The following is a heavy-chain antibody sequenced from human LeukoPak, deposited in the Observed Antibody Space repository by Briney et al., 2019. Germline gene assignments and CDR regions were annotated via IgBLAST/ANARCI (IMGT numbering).Heavy chain of an antibody. D-gene: IGHD3-10*01. V-gene: IGHV4-39*01. CDR1: GGSVSSGSYY. J-gene: IGHJ4*02. Sequence: SETLSLTCTVSGGSVSSGSYYWSWIRQPPGKGLEWIGEINHSGSTNYNPSLKSRVTISVDTSKNQFSLKLSSVTAADTAVYYCTSFYGSGSPTSFFDYWGQGTLVTVSS. CDR2: INHSGST. CDR3: TSFYGSGSPTSFFDY.